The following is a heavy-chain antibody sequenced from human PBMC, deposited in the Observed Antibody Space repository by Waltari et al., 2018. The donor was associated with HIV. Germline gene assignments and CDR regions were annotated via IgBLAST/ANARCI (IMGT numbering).Heavy chain of an antibody. CDR2: IYLDDDK. CDR3: AHRPDSGSYYVYALDF. D-gene: IGHD1-26*01. J-gene: IGHJ3*01. V-gene: IGHV2-5*02. CDR1: GFSLTASGVG. Sequence: QITLRESGPTLVKPTQTLTLTCTFSGFSLTASGVGVGWIRQPPGKALEWLALIYLDDDKRYSPSLKSRLTITKDTSKNQVVLTMTNMDPVDTATYSCAHRPDSGSYYVYALDFWGQGTMVTVSS.